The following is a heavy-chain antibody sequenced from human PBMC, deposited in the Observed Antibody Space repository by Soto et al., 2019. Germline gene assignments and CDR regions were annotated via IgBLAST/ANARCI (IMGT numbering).Heavy chain of an antibody. D-gene: IGHD6-13*01. J-gene: IGHJ5*02. CDR3: AKDHLTAGGTFWFDP. Sequence: PGGSLRLSCAASKSIFTGYGMHWVRQTPGKGLEWVSAISGSGGNTYYADSVRGRFTISRDNSKNTLYLQMSSLRAEDTAVYYCAKDHLTAGGTFWFDPRGQGTLVTVSS. V-gene: IGHV3-23*01. CDR2: ISGSGGNT. CDR1: KSIFTGYG.